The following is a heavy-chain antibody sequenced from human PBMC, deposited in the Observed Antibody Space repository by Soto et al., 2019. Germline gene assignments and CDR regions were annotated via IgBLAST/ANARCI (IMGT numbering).Heavy chain of an antibody. V-gene: IGHV3-48*01. CDR1: GFTLTYYS. Sequence: EVQLVESGGGLVHPGGSLRLSCAASGFTLTYYSVNWVRQAPGKGLEWVSYISSRTGSIYYADSVKGRFTISRDNAENSLCLQMNSLRADDTAVYYCATHPPASYCSATSCYASFRMDVWGKGTTFTVSS. CDR3: ATHPPASYCSATSCYASFRMDV. J-gene: IGHJ6*03. D-gene: IGHD2-2*01. CDR2: ISSRTGSI.